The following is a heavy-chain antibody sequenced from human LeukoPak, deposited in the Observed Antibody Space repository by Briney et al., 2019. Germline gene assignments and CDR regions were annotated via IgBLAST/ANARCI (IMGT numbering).Heavy chain of an antibody. CDR3: AKDLAGSSTSWPNYYYYGMDV. J-gene: IGHJ6*02. CDR1: GFTFSNYA. CDR2: INGGGGGGT. Sequence: GGSLRLSCAASGFTFSNYAMSWVRQAPGKGLEWVSGINGGGGGGTFHADSVRGRFTISRDNSKNTLYLQMNSLRAEDTAVYYCAKDLAGSSTSWPNYYYYGMDVWGQGTTVTVSS. D-gene: IGHD2-2*01. V-gene: IGHV3-23*01.